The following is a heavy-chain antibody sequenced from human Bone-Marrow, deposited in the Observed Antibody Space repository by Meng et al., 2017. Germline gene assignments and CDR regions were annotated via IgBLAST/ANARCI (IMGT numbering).Heavy chain of an antibody. CDR3: AGAVTLDAFDI. J-gene: IGHJ3*02. CDR1: GGSISSGSYY. CDR2: IYNSGST. D-gene: IGHD4-17*01. V-gene: IGHV4-61*02. Sequence: SETLSLTCTVSGGSISSGSYYWSWIRQPAGKGLEWIGRIYNSGSTNYNPSLKSRVTISVDTSKNQFSLKLSSVTAADTAVYYCAGAVTLDAFDIWGQGTMVAVSS.